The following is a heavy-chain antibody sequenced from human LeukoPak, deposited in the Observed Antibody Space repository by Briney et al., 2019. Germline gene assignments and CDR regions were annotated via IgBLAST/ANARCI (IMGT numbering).Heavy chain of an antibody. V-gene: IGHV3-30*04. CDR1: GFTFSSYA. Sequence: GRSLRLSCAASGFTFSSYAMHWVRQAPGKGLEWVAVISYDGSNKYYADSVKGRFTISRDNSKNTLYLQMNSLRAEDTAVYYCARVGAARLTNYYFDYWGQGTLVTVSS. D-gene: IGHD6-6*01. CDR2: ISYDGSNK. CDR3: ARVGAARLTNYYFDY. J-gene: IGHJ4*02.